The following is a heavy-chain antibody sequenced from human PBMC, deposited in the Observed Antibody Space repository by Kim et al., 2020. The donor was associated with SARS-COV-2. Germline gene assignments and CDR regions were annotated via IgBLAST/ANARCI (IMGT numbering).Heavy chain of an antibody. V-gene: IGHV1-18*01. D-gene: IGHD3-10*01. CDR1: GYTFTSYG. CDR2: ISAYNGNT. CDR3: ARAGLLWFGEPYFDY. Sequence: ASVKVSCKASGYTFTSYGISWVRQAPGQWLEWMGWISAYNGNTNYAQKLQGRVTMTTDTSTSTAYMELRSLRSDDTAVYYCARAGLLWFGEPYFDYWGQGTLVTVSS. J-gene: IGHJ4*02.